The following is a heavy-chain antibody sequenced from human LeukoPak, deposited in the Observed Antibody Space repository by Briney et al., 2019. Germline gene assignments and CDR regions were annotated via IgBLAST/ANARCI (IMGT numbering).Heavy chain of an antibody. V-gene: IGHV3-9*03. Sequence: GRSLRLSCAASGFTFDDYAMHWVRQAPGKGLEWVSGISWNSGSIGYADSVKGRFTISRDNAKNSLYLRMNSLRAEDMALYYCARDVITMNRWGFDPWGQGTLVTVSS. CDR3: ARDVITMNRWGFDP. J-gene: IGHJ5*02. CDR1: GFTFDDYA. D-gene: IGHD3-22*01. CDR2: ISWNSGSI.